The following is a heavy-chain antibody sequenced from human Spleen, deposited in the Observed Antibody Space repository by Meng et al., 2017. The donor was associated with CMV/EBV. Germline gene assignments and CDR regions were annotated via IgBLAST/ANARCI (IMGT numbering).Heavy chain of an antibody. CDR1: GYTFTSYY. CDR2: INPSGGST. Sequence: ASVKVSCKASGYTFTSYYMHWVRQAPGQGLEWMGIINPSGGSTSYAQKFQGRVTMTTDTSTSTAYMELRSLRSDDTAVYYCARDRGYCSSTSCYPETNDYWGQGTLVTVSS. CDR3: ARDRGYCSSTSCYPETNDY. J-gene: IGHJ4*02. V-gene: IGHV1-46*01. D-gene: IGHD2-2*01.